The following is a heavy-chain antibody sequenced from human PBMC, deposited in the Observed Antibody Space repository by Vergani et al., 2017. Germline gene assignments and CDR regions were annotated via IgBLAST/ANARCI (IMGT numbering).Heavy chain of an antibody. CDR3: TTLSPNWAHW. CDR1: GFSFSDHY. Sequence: EQLLQSGGGVVQPGGSLRLSCAASGFSFSDHYMTWVRQGPGKGLEWVGRIKSQIDGGTTDYAAPVKGRFTISRDDSTNMLYLHMNSLKTEDTAVYYCTTLSPNWAHWWGQGTLVNVSS. D-gene: IGHD7-27*01. CDR2: IKSQIDGGTT. V-gene: IGHV3-15*01. J-gene: IGHJ4*02.